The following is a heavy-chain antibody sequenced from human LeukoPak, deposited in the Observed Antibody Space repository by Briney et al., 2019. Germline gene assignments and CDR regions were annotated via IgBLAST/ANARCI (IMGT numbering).Heavy chain of an antibody. Sequence: PGGSLRLSCAASGFTFSSYGMHWVRQAPGKGLEWVAVIWYGGSNKYYADSVKGRFTISRDNSKNTLYLQMNSLRAEDTAVYYCAKDQGGYYGSGSEGYMDVWGKGTTVTVSS. CDR2: IWYGGSNK. J-gene: IGHJ6*03. CDR1: GFTFSSYG. D-gene: IGHD3-10*01. CDR3: AKDQGGYYGSGSEGYMDV. V-gene: IGHV3-30*02.